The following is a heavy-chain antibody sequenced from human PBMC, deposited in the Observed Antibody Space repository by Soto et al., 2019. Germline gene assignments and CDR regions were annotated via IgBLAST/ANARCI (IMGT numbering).Heavy chain of an antibody. CDR3: SRGRSPYYGYFDP. V-gene: IGHV3-74*01. D-gene: IGHD3-3*01. Sequence: GGSLRLSCVASGFTFSGDWMHWVRQVPGKGLVWVSRISPDGTTTYYADSVKGRFTISRDNAKNTLYLQMNGLRADDTAVYYCSRGRSPYYGYFDPWGPGTLVSLL. J-gene: IGHJ5*02. CDR1: GFTFSGDW. CDR2: ISPDGTTT.